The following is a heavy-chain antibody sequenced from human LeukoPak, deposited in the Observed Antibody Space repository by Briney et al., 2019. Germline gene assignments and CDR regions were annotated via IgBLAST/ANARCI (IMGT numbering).Heavy chain of an antibody. CDR3: ASSSY. V-gene: IGHV3-30*02. D-gene: IGHD6-19*01. CDR2: IWYDGTNK. CDR1: GFTFSSYS. Sequence: GGSLRLSCAASGFTFSSYSMNWVRQAPGKGLEWVAFIWYDGTNKYYADSVKGRFTISRDNSKNTLYLQMNSLRAEDTAVYYCASSSYWGQGTLVTVSS. J-gene: IGHJ4*02.